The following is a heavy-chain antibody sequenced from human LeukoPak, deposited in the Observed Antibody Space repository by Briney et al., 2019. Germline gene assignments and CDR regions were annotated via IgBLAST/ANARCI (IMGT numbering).Heavy chain of an antibody. V-gene: IGHV1-8*01. CDR1: GYSFTSHN. D-gene: IGHD6-19*01. Sequence: ASVKVSCKTSGYSFTSHNINWARQATGQRLEWIASVSPSSGNTAYAQKFQGRVTMTRDTSISTAYMELSSLTSEDTAVYYCARGHPGYASGWPDYWGQGTLVTVSS. CDR2: VSPSSGNT. J-gene: IGHJ4*02. CDR3: ARGHPGYASGWPDY.